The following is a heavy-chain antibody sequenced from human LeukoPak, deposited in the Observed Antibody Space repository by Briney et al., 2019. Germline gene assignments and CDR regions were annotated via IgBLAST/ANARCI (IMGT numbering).Heavy chain of an antibody. D-gene: IGHD5-18*01. CDR2: ISGSGGST. Sequence: GGSLRLSCAASGFTFSSYAMSWVRQAPGKGLEWVSAISGSGGSTYYADSVKGRFTISRDNSKNTLYLQMNSLRAEDTAVYYCAKDLRTGYNYGAFFDYWGQGTLVTVSS. CDR1: GFTFSSYA. V-gene: IGHV3-23*01. J-gene: IGHJ4*02. CDR3: AKDLRTGYNYGAFFDY.